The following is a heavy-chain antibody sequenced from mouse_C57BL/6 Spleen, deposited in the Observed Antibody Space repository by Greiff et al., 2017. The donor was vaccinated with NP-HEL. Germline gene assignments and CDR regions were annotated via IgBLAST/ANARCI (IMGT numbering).Heavy chain of an antibody. CDR2: IYPGDGDT. Sequence: QVQLQQSGAELVKPGASVKISCKASGYAFSSYWMNWVKQRPGKGLEWIGQIYPGDGDTNYNGKFKGKATLTADKSSSTAYMQLSSLTSEDSAVYFCARGDYYGSSYRYYAMDYWGQGTSVTVSS. J-gene: IGHJ4*01. V-gene: IGHV1-80*01. D-gene: IGHD1-1*01. CDR3: ARGDYYGSSYRYYAMDY. CDR1: GYAFSSYW.